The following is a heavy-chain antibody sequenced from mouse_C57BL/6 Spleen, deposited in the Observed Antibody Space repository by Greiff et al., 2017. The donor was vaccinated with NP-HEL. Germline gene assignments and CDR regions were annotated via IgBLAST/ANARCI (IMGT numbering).Heavy chain of an antibody. Sequence: QVQLQQPGAELVRPGTSVKLSCKASGYTFTSYWMHWVKQRPGQGLEWIGVIDPSDSYTNYNQKFKGKATLTVDTSSSTAYMQLSSLTSEDSAVYYCALSLYYSNYGGFAYWDQGTLVTVSA. J-gene: IGHJ3*01. D-gene: IGHD2-5*01. CDR3: ALSLYYSNYGGFAY. CDR1: GYTFTSYW. CDR2: IDPSDSYT. V-gene: IGHV1-59*01.